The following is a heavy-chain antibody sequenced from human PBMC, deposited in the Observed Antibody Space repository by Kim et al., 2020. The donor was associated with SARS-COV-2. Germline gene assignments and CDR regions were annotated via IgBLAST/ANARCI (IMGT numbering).Heavy chain of an antibody. CDR3: GRHERYSRGWNSALDY. V-gene: IGHV4-39*01. J-gene: IGHJ4*01. Sequence: SESLSLTCTVSGRSLSSSSYYWGWIRQPPGKGREWIGIAYFIRNTYSNPSPKSRVTMPVHPAKNTFSLKIGYVTAAHTAAYCWGRHERYSRGWNSALDY. D-gene: IGHD6-19*01. CDR2: AYFIRNT. CDR1: GRSLSSSSYY.